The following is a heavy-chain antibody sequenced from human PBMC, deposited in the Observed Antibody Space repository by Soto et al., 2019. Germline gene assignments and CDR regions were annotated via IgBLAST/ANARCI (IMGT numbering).Heavy chain of an antibody. CDR2: IYYSGST. Sequence: SETLSLTCTVSGGSISSYYWSWIRQPPGKGLEWIGYIYYSGSTNYNPSLKSRVTISVDTSKNQFSLKLSSVTAADTAVYYCARDSDGYSGYDFRYWGQGTLVTVSS. CDR1: GGSISSYY. D-gene: IGHD5-12*01. V-gene: IGHV4-59*01. J-gene: IGHJ4*02. CDR3: ARDSDGYSGYDFRY.